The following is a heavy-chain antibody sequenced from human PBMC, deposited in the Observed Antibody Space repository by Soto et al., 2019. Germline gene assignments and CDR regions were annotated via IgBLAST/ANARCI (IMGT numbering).Heavy chain of an antibody. CDR2: IYYSGST. J-gene: IGHJ6*02. CDR1: GGSISSYY. D-gene: IGHD2-21*02. CDR3: ARDLWGYCGTDCYPLDV. Sequence: PSETLSLTCTVSGGSISSYYWSWIRQPPWKGLEWIGYIYYSGSTNYNPSLKSRVTISVDTSKNQFSLKLNSVTAADTAVYYCARDLWGYCGTDCYPLDVWGQGTTVTVSS. V-gene: IGHV4-59*01.